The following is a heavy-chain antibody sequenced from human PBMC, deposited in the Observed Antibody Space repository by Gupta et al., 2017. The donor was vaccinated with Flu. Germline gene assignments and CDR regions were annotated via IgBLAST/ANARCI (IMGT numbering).Heavy chain of an antibody. CDR2: ISAYNGNT. J-gene: IGHJ4*02. CDR1: GYTFTSYG. Sequence: QVQLVQSGAEVKKPGASVKVSCKASGYTFTSYGISWVRQAPGQGLEWMGWISAYNGNTNYAQKLQGRVTMTTDTSTSTAYMELRSLRSDDTAVYYCARDHFTVVVGTTKVLDYWGQGTLVTVSS. CDR3: ARDHFTVVVGTTKVLDY. D-gene: IGHD1-7*01. V-gene: IGHV1-18*01.